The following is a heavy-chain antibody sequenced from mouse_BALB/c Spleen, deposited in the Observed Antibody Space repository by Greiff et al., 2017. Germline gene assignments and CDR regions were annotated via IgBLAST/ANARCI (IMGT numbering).Heavy chain of an antibody. CDR1: GYTFTSYW. J-gene: IGHJ4*01. CDR3: ARGGRAMDY. V-gene: IGHV1S81*02. Sequence: VQLQQPGAELVKPGASVKLSCKASGYTFTSYWMHWVKQRPGQGLEWIGEINPSNGRTNYNEKFKSKATLTVDKSSSTAYMQLSSLTSEDSAVYYCARGGRAMDYWGQGTSVTVSP. CDR2: INPSNGRT.